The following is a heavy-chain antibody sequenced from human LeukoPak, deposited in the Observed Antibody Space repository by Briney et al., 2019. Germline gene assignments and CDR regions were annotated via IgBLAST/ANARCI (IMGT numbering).Heavy chain of an antibody. CDR3: ARDGGSVGTTAVSFDY. J-gene: IGHJ4*02. D-gene: IGHD1-26*01. Sequence: GGSLRLSCAASGFTFSFYSMNWVRQAPGKRLEWLSSISGTTTYIYYADSVKGRFTISRDNAKNSLFLEMSSLRAEDTAVYYCARDGGSVGTTAVSFDYWGQGTLVTVSS. V-gene: IGHV3-21*01. CDR2: ISGTTTYI. CDR1: GFTFSFYS.